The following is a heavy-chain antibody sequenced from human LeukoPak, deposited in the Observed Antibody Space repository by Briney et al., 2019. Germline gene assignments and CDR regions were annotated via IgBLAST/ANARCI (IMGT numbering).Heavy chain of an antibody. D-gene: IGHD3-10*01. V-gene: IGHV3-23*01. Sequence: GGSLRLSCAASGFIFSNYAMTWVRQAPETGLKWVSSISDSGGGTHYADSVKGRFTISRDNSKSTLYLQMNSLKAEDTAVYYCAKDSGPGSFYPTGDEYWGQGILVTVSS. CDR3: AKDSGPGSFYPTGDEY. CDR1: GFIFSNYA. CDR2: ISDSGGGT. J-gene: IGHJ4*02.